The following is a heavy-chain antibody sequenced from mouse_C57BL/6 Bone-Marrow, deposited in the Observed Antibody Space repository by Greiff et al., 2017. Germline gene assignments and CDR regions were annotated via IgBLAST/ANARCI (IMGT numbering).Heavy chain of an antibody. D-gene: IGHD1-1*01. V-gene: IGHV1-69*01. J-gene: IGHJ2*01. CDR2: IDPSDSYT. CDR1: GYTFTSYW. CDR3: ARDYYEY. Sequence: VKLQQSGPELVKPGASVKLSCKASGYTFTSYWMHWVKQRPGQGLEWIGEIDPSDSYTNYNQKFKGKSTLTVDKSSSTAYMQLSSLTSEDSAVYYCARDYYEYWGQGTTLTVSS.